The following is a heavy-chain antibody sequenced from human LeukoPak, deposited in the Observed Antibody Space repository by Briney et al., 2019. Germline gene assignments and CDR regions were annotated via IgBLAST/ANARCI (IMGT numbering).Heavy chain of an antibody. CDR3: AKGGYYDKDGKSDAFAL. J-gene: IGHJ3*01. CDR2: IYDGGSK. D-gene: IGHD3-16*01. CDR1: GFSVSSTY. V-gene: IGHV3-53*01. Sequence: GGSLRLSCEVFGFSVSSTYMGWVRQAPGKGLEWVSVIYDGGSKNYAASVKGRFAVSRDNSKNTLYLDMYALRAEDAALYYCAKGGYYDKDGKSDAFALWGQGTMVTVSS.